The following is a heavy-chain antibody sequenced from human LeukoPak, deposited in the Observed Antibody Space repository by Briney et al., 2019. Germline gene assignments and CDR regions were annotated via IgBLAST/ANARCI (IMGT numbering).Heavy chain of an antibody. V-gene: IGHV4-4*07. CDR2: IYTSGST. J-gene: IGHJ4*02. D-gene: IGHD5-24*01. CDR3: TRDGGEGYNWVDY. CDR1: CGSITNYY. Sequence: SEALSLTCTVSCGSITNYYWSWIRQPAGKGLEWIGRIYTSGSTNYNPSLKSRVTMSIDTSKKQFSLKLTSVNAADTAVYYCTRDGGEGYNWVDYWGQGTLVTVSA.